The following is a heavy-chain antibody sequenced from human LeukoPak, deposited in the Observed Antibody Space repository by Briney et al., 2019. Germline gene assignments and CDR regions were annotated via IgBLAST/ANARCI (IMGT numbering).Heavy chain of an antibody. Sequence: PGGSLRLSCAASGFTVSDNYMSWVRQAPGKGLEWVSVIYSGGSTYYADSVKGRFTISRDNSKNMLYLQTNSLRAEDTAVYYCARVSGYSYGYRWYFDLWGRGTLVTVSS. CDR2: IYSGGST. J-gene: IGHJ2*01. D-gene: IGHD5-18*01. CDR3: ARVSGYSYGYRWYFDL. V-gene: IGHV3-66*01. CDR1: GFTVSDNY.